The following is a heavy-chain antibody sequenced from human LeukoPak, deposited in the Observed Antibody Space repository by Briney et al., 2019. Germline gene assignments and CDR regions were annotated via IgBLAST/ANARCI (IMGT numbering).Heavy chain of an antibody. D-gene: IGHD5-12*01. CDR1: GFTFSSYA. Sequence: GGSLRLSCAASGFTFSSYAMHWVRQAPGKGLEYVSAISSNGGSTYYADSVKGRFTISRDNSKYTLYLQMGSLRAEDMAVYYCARSSSGYGGFIDYWGQGTLVTVSS. CDR3: ARSSSGYGGFIDY. CDR2: ISSNGGST. J-gene: IGHJ4*02. V-gene: IGHV3-64*02.